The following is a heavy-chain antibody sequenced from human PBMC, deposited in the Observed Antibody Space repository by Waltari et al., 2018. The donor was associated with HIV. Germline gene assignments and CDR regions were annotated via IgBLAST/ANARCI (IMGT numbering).Heavy chain of an antibody. CDR1: GFTPINFA. CDR2: ISATGHNI. J-gene: IGHJ5*02. D-gene: IGHD2-15*01. CDR3: VRGGAAWSAGGFQVAQPGP. V-gene: IGHV3-48*03. Sequence: DVQLVESGGGLVQPGGSSGLSRAAPGFTPINFAMSWVRPGPGAGLEWVSYISATGHNIYYADSVQGRFTISRDNVRNILHLRIDDLRVDDTATYYCVRGGAAWSAGGFQVAQPGPWGQGALVTVSS.